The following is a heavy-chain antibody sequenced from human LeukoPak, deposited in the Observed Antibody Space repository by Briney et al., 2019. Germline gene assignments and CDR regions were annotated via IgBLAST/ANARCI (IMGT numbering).Heavy chain of an antibody. J-gene: IGHJ4*02. CDR3: ARLQAAAGTFDH. CDR2: IYYSGST. V-gene: IGHV4-39*01. D-gene: IGHD6-13*01. Sequence: SETLSLTCTVSDGSISSNSYYWGWIRRPPGKGLEWIGSIYYSGSTYYNSSLKSRVTIFVDTSKNRFSLNLTSVTAADTAVYYCARLQAAAGTFDHWGQGTLVTVSS. CDR1: DGSISSNSYY.